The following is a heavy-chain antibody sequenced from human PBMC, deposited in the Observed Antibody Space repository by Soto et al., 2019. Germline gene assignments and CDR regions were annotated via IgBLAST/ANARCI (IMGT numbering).Heavy chain of an antibody. CDR1: GGSISSYY. CDR2: IYCSGST. D-gene: IGHD3-22*01. CDR3: ARQILGSSGFYNWFDP. Sequence: PSETLSLTCTVSGGSISSYYWSWIRQPPGKGLEWIGYIYCSGSTNYNPSLKSRVTISVDTSKNQFSLKLSSVTAADTAVYYCARQILGSSGFYNWFDPWGQGTQVTVS. V-gene: IGHV4-59*08. J-gene: IGHJ5*02.